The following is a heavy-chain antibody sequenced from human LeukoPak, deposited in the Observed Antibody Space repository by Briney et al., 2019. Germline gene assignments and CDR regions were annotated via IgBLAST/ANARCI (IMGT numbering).Heavy chain of an antibody. V-gene: IGHV1-69*13. Sequence: SVKVSCKASGYTFTSYGISWVRQAPGQGLEWMGGIIPIFGTANYAQKFQGRVTITADESTSTAYMELSSLRSEDTAVYYCARRPLPGYSSSWYYFDYWGQGTLVTVSS. CDR3: ARRPLPGYSSSWYYFDY. CDR2: IIPIFGTA. CDR1: GYTFTSYG. J-gene: IGHJ4*02. D-gene: IGHD6-13*01.